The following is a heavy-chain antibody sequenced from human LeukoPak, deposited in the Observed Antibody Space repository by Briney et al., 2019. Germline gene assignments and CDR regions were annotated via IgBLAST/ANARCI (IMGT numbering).Heavy chain of an antibody. D-gene: IGHD4-17*01. J-gene: IGHJ4*02. V-gene: IGHV4-39*01. CDR3: ARNATTVNHVYKYFDY. Sequence: SETLSLTCSVSGGSMNGGLYYWAWIRQSPGKGLEWIGSAFNSGSTSYNPSLKSRVTIFVDTSKNQFSLKLTSVTAADTAVYYCARNATTVNHVYKYFDYWGQGALVTVSS. CDR1: GGSMNGGLYY. CDR2: AFNSGST.